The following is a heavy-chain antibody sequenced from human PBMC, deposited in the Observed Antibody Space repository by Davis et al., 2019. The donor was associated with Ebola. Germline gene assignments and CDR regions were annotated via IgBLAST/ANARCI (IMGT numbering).Heavy chain of an antibody. Sequence: HTGGSLRLSCAASGFTFRTYAMNWVRHAPGKGLVWVSRIKSDGSITTYADSVKGRFTISRDNAKNTLYLQMNSLRAEDTAVYYCARDVYHMDVWGQGTTVTVSS. D-gene: IGHD5/OR15-5a*01. CDR3: ARDVYHMDV. CDR1: GFTFRTYA. V-gene: IGHV3-74*01. CDR2: IKSDGSIT. J-gene: IGHJ6*02.